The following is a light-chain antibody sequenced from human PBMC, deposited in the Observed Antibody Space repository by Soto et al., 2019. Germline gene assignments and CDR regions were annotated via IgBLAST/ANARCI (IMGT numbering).Light chain of an antibody. V-gene: IGLV2-8*01. J-gene: IGLJ1*01. CDR3: SSYGGSSKLYV. Sequence: QSVLTQPPSASGSPGQSVTISCTGTSSDVGGYDYVSWYQQHPGKAPKLLIYEVTKRPSGVPDRFSGSKSGNTASLTVSGLQAEDEADYYCSSYGGSSKLYVFGTGTKVTVL. CDR2: EVT. CDR1: SSDVGGYDY.